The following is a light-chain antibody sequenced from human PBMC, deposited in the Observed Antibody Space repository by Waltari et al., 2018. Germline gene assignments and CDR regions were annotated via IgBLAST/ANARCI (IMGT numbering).Light chain of an antibody. CDR2: DGS. CDR3: SSYTTSSTLG. CDR1: SSDVGGYNS. V-gene: IGLV2-14*03. Sequence: QSALTQPASVSGSPGQSITIPCTGSSSDVGGYNSVSWYQQYPVKAPKLMIYDGSNRPSGVSKRFSGSKSGNTASLTISGLQAEDEADYYCSSYTTSSTLGFGGGTKLTVL. J-gene: IGLJ2*01.